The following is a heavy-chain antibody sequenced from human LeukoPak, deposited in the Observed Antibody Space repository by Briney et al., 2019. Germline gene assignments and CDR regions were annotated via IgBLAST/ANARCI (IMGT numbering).Heavy chain of an antibody. D-gene: IGHD6-6*01. V-gene: IGHV1-69*05. Sequence: SVKVSCKASGGTFSSYAISWVRQAPGQGLERMGGIIPIFGTANYAQKFQGRVTITTDESTSTAYMELSSLRSEDTAVYYCARGVEYSSSSARYYYYYYMDVWGKGTTVTVSS. J-gene: IGHJ6*03. CDR2: IIPIFGTA. CDR3: ARGVEYSSSSARYYYYYYMDV. CDR1: GGTFSSYA.